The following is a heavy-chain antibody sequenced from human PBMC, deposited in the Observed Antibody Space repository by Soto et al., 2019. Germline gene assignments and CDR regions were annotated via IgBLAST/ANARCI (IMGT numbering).Heavy chain of an antibody. CDR1: GGSISSY. CDR3: ARGGNRSFDI. Sequence: QVQLQESGPGLVKPSETLSLTCTVSGGSISSYWSWIRQPPGKGLEWIGYVYYSGSTNYNPSLKSRVIISVDTSKNQFSLKLSSVTAADTAVYYCARGGNRSFDIWGQGTMVTVSS. V-gene: IGHV4-59*01. D-gene: IGHD2-15*01. J-gene: IGHJ3*02. CDR2: VYYSGST.